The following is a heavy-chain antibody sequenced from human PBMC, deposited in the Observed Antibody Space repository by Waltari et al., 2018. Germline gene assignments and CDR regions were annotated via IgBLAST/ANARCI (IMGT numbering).Heavy chain of an antibody. CDR2: IYTSGST. CDR1: GGSISSGRYY. Sequence: QVQLQESGPGLVKPSQTLSLTCTVSGGSISSGRYYWSWIRQPAGKGLEWIGRIYTSGSTNYNPSLKSRVTISVDTSKNQFSLKLSSVTAADTAVYYCARDVWGSYYDYWGQGTLVTVSS. D-gene: IGHD2-8*01. V-gene: IGHV4-61*02. CDR3: ARDVWGSYYDY. J-gene: IGHJ4*02.